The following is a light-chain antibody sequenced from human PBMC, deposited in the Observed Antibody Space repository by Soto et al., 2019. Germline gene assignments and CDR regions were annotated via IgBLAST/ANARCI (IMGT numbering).Light chain of an antibody. CDR1: SRDVGGYNY. Sequence: APTQPASLSGAPWQSITLLFPGNSRDVGGYNYVSWYRQHPGRAPKLMIYDVSNRPSGVSNRFSGSKSGNTASLTISGLQAEDEADYYCSSYTRSSTYVFGTGTKVTVL. CDR3: SSYTRSSTYV. CDR2: DVS. J-gene: IGLJ1*01. V-gene: IGLV2-14*01.